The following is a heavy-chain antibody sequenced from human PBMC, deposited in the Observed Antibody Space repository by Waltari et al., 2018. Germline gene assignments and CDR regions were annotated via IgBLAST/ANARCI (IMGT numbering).Heavy chain of an antibody. V-gene: IGHV1-2*04. D-gene: IGHD2-15*01. CDR2: INPTSGVT. Sequence: QVQMVQSGAEVKMTGASVKVSCKTSGYNFTTYYMHWVRTAPGQGLEWMGWINPTSGVTKYAQKFQGWVTMTRDTSISTAYMEVSRLRSDDTAVYYCAREACSGGACYSHDYWGQGTLVTVSS. J-gene: IGHJ4*02. CDR3: AREACSGGACYSHDY. CDR1: GYNFTTYY.